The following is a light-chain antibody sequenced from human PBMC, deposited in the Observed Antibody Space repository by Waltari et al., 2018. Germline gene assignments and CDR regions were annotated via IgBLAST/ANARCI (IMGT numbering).Light chain of an antibody. CDR1: SSDVGAYDY. V-gene: IGLV2-8*01. CDR2: EVS. CDR3: SSYAGSNNLV. J-gene: IGLJ2*01. Sequence: QSDLTQPPSASGSPGQSVTISCTGTSSDVGAYDYVPWYQHHPGKAPKLLISEVSKRPSGVPDRFSGSRSGNTASLTVSGLQAEDEADYYCSSYAGSNNLVFGGGTKLTVL.